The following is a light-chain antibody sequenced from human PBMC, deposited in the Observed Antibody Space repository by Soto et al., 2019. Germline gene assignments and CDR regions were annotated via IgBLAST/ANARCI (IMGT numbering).Light chain of an antibody. Sequence: AIRMTQSPSSLSASTGDRVTITCRASQGISSYLAWYQQKPGKAPKLLIYAASTLQSGVPSRFSVSGSGTDFTLTISCLQSEDFATYYCQQYYSYPPWTFGQGTKVEIK. V-gene: IGKV1-8*01. CDR1: QGISSY. CDR3: QQYYSYPPWT. CDR2: AAS. J-gene: IGKJ1*01.